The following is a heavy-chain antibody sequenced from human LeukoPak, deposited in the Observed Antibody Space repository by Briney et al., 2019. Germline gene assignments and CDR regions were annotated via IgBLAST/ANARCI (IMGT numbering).Heavy chain of an antibody. J-gene: IGHJ6*03. D-gene: IGHD3-3*01. CDR3: ARETSYSYYDFWSGSGDYYYYMDV. CDR1: GDSISSYF. CDR2: VYTSGST. V-gene: IGHV4-4*09. Sequence: SETLSLTCTVSGDSISSYFWSWIRLPPNKGLEWIGYVYTSGSTNYNPSLKSRVTISVDTSKNQFSLKLSSVTAADTAVYYCARETSYSYYDFWSGSGDYYYYMDVWGKGTTVTVSS.